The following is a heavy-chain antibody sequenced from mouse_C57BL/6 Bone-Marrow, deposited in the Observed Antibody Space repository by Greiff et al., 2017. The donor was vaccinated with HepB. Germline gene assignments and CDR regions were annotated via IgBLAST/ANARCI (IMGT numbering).Heavy chain of an antibody. V-gene: IGHV5-17*01. D-gene: IGHD2-5*01. CDR1: GFTFSDYG. CDR3: ARQAYYSNSLFAY. J-gene: IGHJ3*01. CDR2: ISSGSSTI. Sequence: EVHLVESGGGLVKPGGSLKLSCAASGFTFSDYGMHWVRKAPEKGLEWVAYISSGSSTIYYADTVKGRFTISRDNAKNTLFLQMTSLRSEDTAMYYCARQAYYSNSLFAYWGQGTLVTVSA.